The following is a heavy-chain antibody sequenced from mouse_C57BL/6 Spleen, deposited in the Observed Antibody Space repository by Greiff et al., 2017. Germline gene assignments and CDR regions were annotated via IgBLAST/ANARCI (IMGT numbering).Heavy chain of an antibody. D-gene: IGHD2-1*01. CDR3: ARSGNGGYFDY. Sequence: VQLVESGPGLVQPSQSLSITCTVSGFSLTSYGVHWVRQSPGKGLEWLGVIWSGGSTDYNAAFISRLSISKDNSKSQVFFKMNSLQADDTAIYYCARSGNGGYFDYWGQGTTLTVSS. CDR1: GFSLTSYG. J-gene: IGHJ2*01. CDR2: IWSGGST. V-gene: IGHV2-2*01.